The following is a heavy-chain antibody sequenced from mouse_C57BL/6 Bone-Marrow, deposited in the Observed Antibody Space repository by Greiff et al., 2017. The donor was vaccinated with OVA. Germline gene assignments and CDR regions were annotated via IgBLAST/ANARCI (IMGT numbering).Heavy chain of an antibody. V-gene: IGHV1-7*01. CDR3: ARGGMDGYYGFAY. CDR2: INPSSGYT. J-gene: IGHJ3*01. D-gene: IGHD2-3*01. Sequence: VQLQESGAELAKPGASVTLSCKASGYTFTSYWMHWVKQRPGQGLEWIGYINPSSGYTKYNQKFKDKATLTADKSSSTAYIQLSSLTYEDSAVYYCARGGMDGYYGFAYWGQGTLVTVSA. CDR1: GYTFTSYW.